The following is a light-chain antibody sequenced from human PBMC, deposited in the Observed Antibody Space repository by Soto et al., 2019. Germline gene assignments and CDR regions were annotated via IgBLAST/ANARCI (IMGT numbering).Light chain of an antibody. J-gene: IGKJ2*01. Sequence: EGVLTQSPGTLSLSPGERVTLSCRASQSVSSRYLAWYQQKPGQAPRLLIYGTSTRATGIPDRFSGSGSETDVSLTLRRLEPEDFAVYYCHQYGSSPLYTFGQGTKLEIK. CDR2: GTS. CDR1: QSVSSRY. V-gene: IGKV3-20*01. CDR3: HQYGSSPLYT.